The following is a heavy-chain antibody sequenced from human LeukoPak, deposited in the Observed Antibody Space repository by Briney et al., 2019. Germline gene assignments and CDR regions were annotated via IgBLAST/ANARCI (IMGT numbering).Heavy chain of an antibody. J-gene: IGHJ5*02. CDR3: ARGSSGGSCYSRVHAGCLDP. CDR1: GGSFSGYY. D-gene: IGHD2-15*01. V-gene: IGHV4-34*01. Sequence: SETLSLTCAVYGGSFSGYYWSWIRQRPGKGLEWIGEINHSGSTNYNPSLKSRVTISVDTSKNQFSLKLSSVTAADTAVYYCARGSSGGSCYSRVHAGCLDPWGQGTLVTVSS. CDR2: INHSGST.